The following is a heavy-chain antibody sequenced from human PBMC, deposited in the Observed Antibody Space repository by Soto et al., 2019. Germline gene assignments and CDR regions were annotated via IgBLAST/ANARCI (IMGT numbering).Heavy chain of an antibody. D-gene: IGHD3-10*01. V-gene: IGHV1-69*02. J-gene: IGHJ5*02. CDR3: ARWYYGSGSYYWFDP. CDR1: GGTFSSYT. CDR2: IIPILGIA. Sequence: QVQLVQSGAEVKKPGSSVKVSCKASGGTFSSYTISWVRQAPGQGLEWMGRIIPILGIANYAQKFQGRVTIXXDXPMXTAYMELSSLRSEDTAVYYCARWYYGSGSYYWFDPWGQGTLVTVSS.